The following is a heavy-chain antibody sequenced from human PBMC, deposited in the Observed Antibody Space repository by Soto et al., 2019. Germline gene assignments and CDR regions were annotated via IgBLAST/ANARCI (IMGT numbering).Heavy chain of an antibody. CDR2: ISGSSSYI. J-gene: IGHJ4*02. CDR1: GFTFSSYS. V-gene: IGHV3-21*01. Sequence: GGSLRLSCAASGFTFSSYSMNWVRQAPGKGLEWVSSISGSSSYIYYADSVKGRFTISRDNAKNSLYLQMNSLRAEDTAVYYCATYYDYVWGSYRQFDYWGQGTLVTVSS. D-gene: IGHD3-16*02. CDR3: ATYYDYVWGSYRQFDY.